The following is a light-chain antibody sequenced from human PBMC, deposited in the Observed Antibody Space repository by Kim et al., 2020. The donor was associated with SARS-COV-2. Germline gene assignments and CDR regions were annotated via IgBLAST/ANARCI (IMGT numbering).Light chain of an antibody. Sequence: DIQLTQSPSSLSASVGDRVTITCRASQSISNFLNWYQQKPGKAPKLLIYAASSLQSGVPSSFSGSGSGTDFTLTISSLQPEDFATYYCQQSYYTPLTFGGGTKVDIK. CDR3: QQSYYTPLT. CDR1: QSISNF. V-gene: IGKV1-39*01. J-gene: IGKJ4*01. CDR2: AAS.